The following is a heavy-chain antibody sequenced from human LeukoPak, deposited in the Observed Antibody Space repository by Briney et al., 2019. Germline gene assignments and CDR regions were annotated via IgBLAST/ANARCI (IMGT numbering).Heavy chain of an antibody. Sequence: PGASLRLSCAASGFTFSSYAMSWVRQAPGKGLEWVSAISGSGGSTYYADSVKGQFTISRDNSKNTLYLQMNSLRAEDTAVYYCAKAAGDIVVVPAAMEGDYWGQGTLVTVSS. CDR1: GFTFSSYA. CDR3: AKAAGDIVVVPAAMEGDY. CDR2: ISGSGGST. J-gene: IGHJ4*02. V-gene: IGHV3-23*01. D-gene: IGHD2-2*01.